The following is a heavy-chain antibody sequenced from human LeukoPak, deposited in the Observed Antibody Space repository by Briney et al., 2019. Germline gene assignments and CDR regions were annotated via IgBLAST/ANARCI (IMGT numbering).Heavy chain of an antibody. D-gene: IGHD2-2*01. CDR2: IYYSGST. Sequence: PSVTLSLTCTVSGGSISSYYWSWIRQPPGKGLEWIGYIYYSGSTNYNPSLKSRVTISVDTSKNQFSLKLSSVTAADTAVYYCARLPGTRSYYYGMDVWGQGTTVTVSS. J-gene: IGHJ6*02. V-gene: IGHV4-59*08. CDR3: ARLPGTRSYYYGMDV. CDR1: GGSISSYY.